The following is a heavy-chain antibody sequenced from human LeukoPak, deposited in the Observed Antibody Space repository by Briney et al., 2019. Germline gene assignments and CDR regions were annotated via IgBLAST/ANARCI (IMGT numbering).Heavy chain of an antibody. Sequence: GGSLRLSCAASGFTFRSYSMNWVRQAPGKGLEWVSFISSSGIMIDYADSVKGRFTISRDNAKNSLYLQMNSLRAEDTAVYYCARGATSYMDVWGKGTTVTVSS. J-gene: IGHJ6*03. CDR1: GFTFRSYS. D-gene: IGHD1-26*01. CDR3: ARGATSYMDV. CDR2: ISSSGIMI. V-gene: IGHV3-48*01.